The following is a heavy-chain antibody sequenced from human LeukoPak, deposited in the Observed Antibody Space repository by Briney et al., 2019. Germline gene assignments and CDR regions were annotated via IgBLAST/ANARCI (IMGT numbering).Heavy chain of an antibody. CDR2: ISYDGSNK. D-gene: IGHD1-26*01. Sequence: GGSLRLSCAASGFTFSSYGMHWVRQAPGKGLEWVAVISYDGSNKYYADSVKGRFTISRDNSKNTLYLQMNSLRAEDTAVYYCARESGGARTSAPDYWGQGTLVTVSS. CDR3: ARESGGARTSAPDY. CDR1: GFTFSSYG. J-gene: IGHJ4*02. V-gene: IGHV3-30*03.